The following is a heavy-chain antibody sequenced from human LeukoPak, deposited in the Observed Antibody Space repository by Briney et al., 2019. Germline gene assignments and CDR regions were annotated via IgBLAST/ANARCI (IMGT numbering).Heavy chain of an antibody. CDR2: ISAYNGNT. CDR1: DYTFSTYG. D-gene: IGHD2-2*01. CDR3: ARASGSYCSSTSCNDAFDI. Sequence: ASVKVSCKASDYTFSTYGITWVRQAPGQGLEWMGWISAYNGNTNYEQKLQGRATMTTDTSTSTAYLELKSLRSDDTAVYYCARASGSYCSSTSCNDAFDIWGQETMVTVS. V-gene: IGHV1-18*01. J-gene: IGHJ3*02.